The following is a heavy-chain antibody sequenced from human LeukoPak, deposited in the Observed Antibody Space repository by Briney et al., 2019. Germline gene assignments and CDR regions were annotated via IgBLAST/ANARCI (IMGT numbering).Heavy chain of an antibody. V-gene: IGHV4-4*09. CDR3: ARHGGWYGGYYFDY. Sequence: SETLSLTCTVSGGSISSYYWSWIRQPPGRGLEWSGYIYTSGSTNYNPSLKSRVTISVDTSKNQFSLKLSSVTAPDTAVYYCARHGGWYGGYYFDYWGQGTLVTVSS. D-gene: IGHD6-19*01. CDR1: GGSISSYY. J-gene: IGHJ4*02. CDR2: IYTSGST.